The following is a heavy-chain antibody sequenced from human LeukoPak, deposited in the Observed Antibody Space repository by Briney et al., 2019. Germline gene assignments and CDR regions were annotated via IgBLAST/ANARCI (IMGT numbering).Heavy chain of an antibody. J-gene: IGHJ4*02. CDR2: IYYSGST. Sequence: SETLCLTCTVSGGSISQYYWSWIRQPPGKGLEWIGFIYYSGSTKSNPSLKSRVTISIDTSQNQFSLRLTSLTAADTAVYFCAREGDGYSYPYWGRGTLVTVSS. CDR3: AREGDGYSYPY. V-gene: IGHV4-59*01. D-gene: IGHD5-24*01. CDR1: GGSISQYY.